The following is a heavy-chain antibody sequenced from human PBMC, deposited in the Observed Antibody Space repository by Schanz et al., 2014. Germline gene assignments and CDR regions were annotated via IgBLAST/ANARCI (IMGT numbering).Heavy chain of an antibody. J-gene: IGHJ4*02. CDR1: SDSISHYY. CDR3: ARHRVYGAFDL. Sequence: QVQLQESGPGLVKPSETLSLTCTVPSDSISHYYLSWIRQPPGKELEWVAFIYDRGSTSYNPSLNSRVPISLDRAKNQFSLKLSSVTAADTAVYYCARHRVYGAFDLWGQGTLVTVSS. V-gene: IGHV4-59*08. CDR2: IYDRGST. D-gene: IGHD4-17*01.